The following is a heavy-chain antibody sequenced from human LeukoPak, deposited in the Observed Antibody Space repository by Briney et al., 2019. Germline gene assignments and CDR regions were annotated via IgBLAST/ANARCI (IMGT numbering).Heavy chain of an antibody. CDR2: INPSGGNT. CDR1: GYTFISYY. V-gene: IGHV1-46*01. D-gene: IGHD5-12*01. Sequence: ASVKVSCKASGYTFISYYMHWVRQAPGQGLEWMGIINPSGGNTIYAQKFQGRVTMTRDMSTSTVYMELSSLRSEDTAVYYCATDLSGHGPYNYWGQGTLVIVSS. J-gene: IGHJ4*02. CDR3: ATDLSGHGPYNY.